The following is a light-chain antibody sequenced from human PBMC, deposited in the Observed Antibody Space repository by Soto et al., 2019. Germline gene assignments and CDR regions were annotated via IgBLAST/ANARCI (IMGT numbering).Light chain of an antibody. Sequence: QPVLTQSSSASASLGSSIKLTCTLSSGHSSYNIAWHQQQPDKAPRYLMKLEGSGSYNKGSGVPDRSSGSSSRADRYLTISNLHYEDGAYYCCETSDSNILVFGGGTKLTVL. CDR3: ETSDSNILV. V-gene: IGLV4-60*02. CDR1: SGHSSYN. CDR2: LEGSGSY. J-gene: IGLJ2*01.